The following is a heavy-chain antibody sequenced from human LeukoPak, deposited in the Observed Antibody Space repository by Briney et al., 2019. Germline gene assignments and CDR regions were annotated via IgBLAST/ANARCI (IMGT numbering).Heavy chain of an antibody. D-gene: IGHD1-26*01. J-gene: IGHJ4*02. V-gene: IGHV3-20*04. CDR1: GFIFDDYG. Sequence: GGSLRLPGAASGFIFDDYGMSWVRQVPGKGLEGVSGINGGDRGYADSVKGRFTISRDNAKNSLYLQMNSLRAEDTALYYCGRDRGSGRYPAGYYWGQGILFTVSS. CDR3: GRDRGSGRYPAGYY. CDR2: INGGDR.